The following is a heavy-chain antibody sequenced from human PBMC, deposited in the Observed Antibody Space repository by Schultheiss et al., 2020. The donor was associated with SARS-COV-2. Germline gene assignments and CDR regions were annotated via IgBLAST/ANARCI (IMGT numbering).Heavy chain of an antibody. J-gene: IGHJ3*02. CDR2: IYYSGST. CDR3: ASGIAARPGGAFDI. CDR1: GGSFSGYY. Sequence: SETLSLTCAVYGGSFSGYYWSWIRQPPGKGLEWIGYIYYSGSTNYNPSLKSRVTISVDTSKNQFSLKLSSVTAADTAVYYCASGIAARPGGAFDIWGQGTMVTVSS. D-gene: IGHD6-6*01. V-gene: IGHV4-34*01.